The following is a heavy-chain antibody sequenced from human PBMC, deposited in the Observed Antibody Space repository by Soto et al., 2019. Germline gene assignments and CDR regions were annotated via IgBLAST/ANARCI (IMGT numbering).Heavy chain of an antibody. J-gene: IGHJ6*02. D-gene: IGHD6-19*01. Sequence: SQTLSLTCAISGDSVSGNSSAWNCIRQPPSRGLEWLGRTYYRSKWYNDYAVSVKSRITINPDTSKNQFSLQLNSVTPEDTAVYYCARDPVLGGSSGWPYYYYYGMDVWGQGTTVTVSS. V-gene: IGHV6-1*01. CDR1: GDSVSGNSSA. CDR3: ARDPVLGGSSGWPYYYYYGMDV. CDR2: TYYRSKWYN.